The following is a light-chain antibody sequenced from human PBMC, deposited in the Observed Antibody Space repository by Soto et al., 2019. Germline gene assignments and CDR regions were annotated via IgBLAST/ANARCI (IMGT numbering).Light chain of an antibody. CDR3: QQYGSLPFT. J-gene: IGKJ3*01. Sequence: EIVLTQSPGTLSLSPGERATLSCRASQSVSNNYLAWYQQKPGQAPRLLIYGASSRATGIPDRFIGGGSGXXXXLXISXXXPXDFAVYYCQQYGSLPFTFGPGTKVDIK. CDR2: GAS. V-gene: IGKV3-20*01. CDR1: QSVSNNY.